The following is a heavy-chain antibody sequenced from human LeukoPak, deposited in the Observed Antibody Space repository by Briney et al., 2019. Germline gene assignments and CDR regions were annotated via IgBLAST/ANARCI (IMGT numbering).Heavy chain of an antibody. V-gene: IGHV1-69*13. Sequence: ASVKVSCKASGGTFSSYAISWVRQAPGQGLEWMGGNIPIFGTANYAQKFQGRVTITADESTSTAYMELSSLRSEDTAVYYCVRDTAMVHNWFDPWGQGTLVTVSS. J-gene: IGHJ5*02. CDR3: VRDTAMVHNWFDP. CDR1: GGTFSSYA. CDR2: NIPIFGTA. D-gene: IGHD5-18*01.